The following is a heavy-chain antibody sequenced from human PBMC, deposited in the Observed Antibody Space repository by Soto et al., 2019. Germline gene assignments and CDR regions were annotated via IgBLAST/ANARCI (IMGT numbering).Heavy chain of an antibody. CDR1: GFTFSSSA. CDR2: ISYDGNTK. J-gene: IGHJ6*04. Sequence: GSMRLSCAASGFTFSSSAMHCVRQAPGKGLDWVAVISYDGNTKYYEDSVRGRFSISRDNSNDTLYLQLNSLRPEDTGLYFCARDNLFMGGWKADMEVWGKGTKVTVSS. CDR3: ARDNLFMGGWKADMEV. V-gene: IGHV3-30-3*01. D-gene: IGHD1-1*01.